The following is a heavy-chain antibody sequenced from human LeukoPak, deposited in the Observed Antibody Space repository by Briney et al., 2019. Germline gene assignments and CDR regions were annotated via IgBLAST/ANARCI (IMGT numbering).Heavy chain of an antibody. CDR2: IKSKTDGGTT. CDR3: TTATYNWNDARFDY. V-gene: IGHV3-15*01. D-gene: IGHD1-1*01. Sequence: GGSLRLSCAASGFTFSNAWMSWVRQAPGKGLEWVGRIKSKTDGGTTDYAAPVKGRFTISRDDSKNTLYLQVNSLKTEDTAVYYCTTATYNWNDARFDYWGQGTLVTVSS. CDR1: GFTFSNAW. J-gene: IGHJ4*02.